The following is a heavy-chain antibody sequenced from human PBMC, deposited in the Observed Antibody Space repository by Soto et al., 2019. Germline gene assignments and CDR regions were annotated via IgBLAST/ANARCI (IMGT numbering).Heavy chain of an antibody. CDR2: IYYSGST. CDR3: ARRKVVPRNWYFDL. Sequence: QVQLQESGPGLVKPSETLSLTCTVSGGSISSYYWSWIRQPPGQGLEWIGYIYYSGSTNYNPSLLSRVTLSTDTSKNRYPLKLSSVTAADTAVYYWARRKVVPRNWYFDLWGRGTLFTVSS. D-gene: IGHD3-16*02. CDR1: GGSISSYY. J-gene: IGHJ2*01. V-gene: IGHV4-59*01.